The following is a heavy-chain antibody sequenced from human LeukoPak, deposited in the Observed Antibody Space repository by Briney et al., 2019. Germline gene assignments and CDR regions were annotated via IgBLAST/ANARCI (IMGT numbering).Heavy chain of an antibody. CDR2: ISAYNGNT. CDR3: ARAIPYYGSGNWFDP. CDR1: GYTFTSYG. D-gene: IGHD3-10*01. V-gene: IGHV1-18*01. J-gene: IGHJ5*02. Sequence: ASVNVSCKASGYTFTSYGISWVRQAPGQGLEWMGWISAYNGNTNYAQKLQGRVTMTTDTSTSTAYMELRSLRSDDTAVYYCARAIPYYGSGNWFDPWGQGTLVTVSS.